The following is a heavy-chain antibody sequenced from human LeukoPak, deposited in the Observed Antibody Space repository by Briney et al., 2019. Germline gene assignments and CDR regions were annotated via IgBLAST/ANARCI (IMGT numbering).Heavy chain of an antibody. J-gene: IGHJ5*02. Sequence: SETLSLTCAVSGGSFSSSNWWGWVRQPPGKGLEWMGEIYHSESTNYSPSLKSRVTISGDKSKKQFTLKLSSVTAEDTAVYYCARDGTGSGNYYNWFDPWGQGTLVTVSS. V-gene: IGHV4-4*02. CDR2: IYHSEST. CDR1: GGSFSSSNW. D-gene: IGHD3-10*01. CDR3: ARDGTGSGNYYNWFDP.